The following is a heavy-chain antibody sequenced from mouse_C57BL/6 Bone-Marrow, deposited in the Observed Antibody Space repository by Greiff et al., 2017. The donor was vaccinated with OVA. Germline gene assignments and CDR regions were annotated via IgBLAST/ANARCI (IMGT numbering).Heavy chain of an antibody. Sequence: VKVVESGAELVRPGASVKLSCKASGYTFTDYYINWVKQRPGQGLEWIARIYPGSGNTYYNEKFKGKATLTAEKSSSTAYMQLSSLTSEDSAVYFCASERYYSNYVDWYFDVWGTGTTVTVSS. CDR2: IYPGSGNT. CDR1: GYTFTDYY. CDR3: ASERYYSNYVDWYFDV. D-gene: IGHD2-5*01. V-gene: IGHV1-76*01. J-gene: IGHJ1*03.